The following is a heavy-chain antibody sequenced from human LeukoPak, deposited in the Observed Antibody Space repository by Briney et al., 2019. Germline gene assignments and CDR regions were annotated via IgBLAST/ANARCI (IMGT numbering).Heavy chain of an antibody. CDR2: IYYSGST. Sequence: SETLSLTCTVSGGSISSYYWSWIRQPPGKGLEWIGYIYYSGSTNYNPSLKSRVTISVDTSKNQFSLKLSSVTAADTAVYYCARSYDILTGYRDYYFDYWGQGTLVTVSS. CDR3: ARSYDILTGYRDYYFDY. V-gene: IGHV4-59*08. CDR1: GGSISSYY. D-gene: IGHD3-9*01. J-gene: IGHJ4*02.